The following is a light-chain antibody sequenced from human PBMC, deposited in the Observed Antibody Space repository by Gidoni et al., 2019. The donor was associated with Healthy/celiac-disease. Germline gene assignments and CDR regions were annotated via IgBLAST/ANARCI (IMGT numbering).Light chain of an antibody. V-gene: IGKV1-39*01. CDR2: AAS. J-gene: IGKJ2*01. CDR3: QQSYSTPYT. CDR1: QSISSY. Sequence: DLQMTQSPSSLSASVGDRVTITFRASQSISSYLNWYQQKPEKAPKLLIYAASSLQSGVPSRFSGSGSGTDFTLTISSLQPEDFATYYCQQSYSTPYTFGQGTKLEIK.